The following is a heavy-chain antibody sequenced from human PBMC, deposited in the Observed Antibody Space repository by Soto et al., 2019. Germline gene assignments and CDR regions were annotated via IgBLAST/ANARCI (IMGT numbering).Heavy chain of an antibody. CDR2: ISYDGSSK. CDR3: ARGDGSWSYLLDY. V-gene: IGHV3-30-3*01. D-gene: IGHD3-10*01. CDR1: GFTFSSFA. J-gene: IGHJ4*02. Sequence: QVQLVESGGGVVQPGRSLRLSCAASGFTFSSFAVHWVRQAPGKGLEWVAFISYDGSSKYHADSVKGRFTISRDNSKNTLYLQMTGPRAEDTAVYHCARGDGSWSYLLDYWGQGTLVTVSS.